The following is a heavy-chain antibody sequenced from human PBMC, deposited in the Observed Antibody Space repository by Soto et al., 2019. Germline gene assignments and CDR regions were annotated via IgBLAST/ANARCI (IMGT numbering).Heavy chain of an antibody. J-gene: IGHJ6*02. CDR3: ARVAMENYHDMWSGSTSSALDA. D-gene: IGHD3-3*01. Sequence: PSETLSLTCKVSGGSMRGYSWSWIRQTPGEGLEWIGYVSHSGRTDYSPSLKNRVTISLDMSKNHFALHVNSVDPADTAVYYCARVAMENYHDMWSGSTSSALDAWGQGTTVTVSS. CDR2: VSHSGRT. CDR1: GGSMRGYS. V-gene: IGHV4-59*13.